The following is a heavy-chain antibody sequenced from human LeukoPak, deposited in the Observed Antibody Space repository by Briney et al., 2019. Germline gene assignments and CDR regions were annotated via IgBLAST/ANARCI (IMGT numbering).Heavy chain of an antibody. D-gene: IGHD3-16*01. CDR1: GGSFSGYY. J-gene: IGHJ4*02. CDR2: INHSGST. Sequence: SETLSLTCAVYGGSFSGYYWSWIRQPPGKGLEWIGEINHSGSTNHNPSLKSRVTISVDTSKNQFSLKLSSVTAADTAVYYCARGRIWGSTHPLDYWGQGTLVTVSS. V-gene: IGHV4-34*01. CDR3: ARGRIWGSTHPLDY.